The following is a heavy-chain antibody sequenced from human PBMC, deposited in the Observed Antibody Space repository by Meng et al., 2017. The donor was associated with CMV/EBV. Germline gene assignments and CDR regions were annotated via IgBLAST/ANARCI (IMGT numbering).Heavy chain of an antibody. V-gene: IGHV3-72*01. J-gene: IGHJ4*02. Sequence: SGFSLRDYYMDWVRQAPGKGLEWIGRSKNDPNTYSTEYAAAVRGRFTISRDASENSLFLQMSSLKAEDTALYYCVRTNSGPRYDFDYWGQGALVTVSS. CDR1: GFSLRDYY. D-gene: IGHD1-1*01. CDR2: SKNDPNTYST. CDR3: VRTNSGPRYDFDY.